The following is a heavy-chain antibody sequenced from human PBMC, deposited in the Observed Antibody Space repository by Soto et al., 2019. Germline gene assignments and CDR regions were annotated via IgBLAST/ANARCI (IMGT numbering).Heavy chain of an antibody. CDR3: ARDRFLNYDSSGYYYWYFDL. D-gene: IGHD3-22*01. Sequence: QVQLVESGGGVVQPGRSLRLSCAASGFTFSSYAMHWVRQAPGKGLEWVAVISYDGSNKYYADSVKGRFTISRDNSKNTLYLQMNSLRAEDTAVYYCARDRFLNYDSSGYYYWYFDLWGRGTLVTVSS. CDR2: ISYDGSNK. V-gene: IGHV3-30-3*01. CDR1: GFTFSSYA. J-gene: IGHJ2*01.